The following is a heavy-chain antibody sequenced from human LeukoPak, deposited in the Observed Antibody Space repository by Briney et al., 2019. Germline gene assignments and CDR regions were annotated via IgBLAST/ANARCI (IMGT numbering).Heavy chain of an antibody. Sequence: ASLKVSCKASGYTFTSYGISWMRQAPGQGLEWMGWISAYYGNTNYAQKFQGRVTMTTDTSTSTAYMELRSLRSDDTAVYYCAKVKGDSSGYSDDYYFDYWGQGTLVTVSS. CDR3: AKVKGDSSGYSDDYYFDY. J-gene: IGHJ4*02. CDR2: ISAYYGNT. CDR1: GYTFTSYG. V-gene: IGHV1-18*01. D-gene: IGHD3-22*01.